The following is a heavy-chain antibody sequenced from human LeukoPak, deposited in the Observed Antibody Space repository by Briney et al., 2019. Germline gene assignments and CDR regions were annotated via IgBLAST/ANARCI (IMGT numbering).Heavy chain of an antibody. Sequence: GGSLRLSCAASGFTFSSYAMSWVRQAPGKGLEGVSAISGSGGSTYYADSVKGRFTISRDNSKNTLYLQMHSLRAEDTAVYYCAKRVYDILTGYLDPWGQGTLVTVSS. D-gene: IGHD3-9*01. V-gene: IGHV3-23*01. CDR1: GFTFSSYA. J-gene: IGHJ5*02. CDR2: ISGSGGST. CDR3: AKRVYDILTGYLDP.